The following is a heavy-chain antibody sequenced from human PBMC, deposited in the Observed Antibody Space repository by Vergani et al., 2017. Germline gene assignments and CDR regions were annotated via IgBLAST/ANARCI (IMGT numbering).Heavy chain of an antibody. CDR2: IIPIFGTA. Sequence: QVQLVQSGAEVKKPGSSVKVSCKASGGTFSSYAISWVRQAPGQGLEWMGGIIPIFGTANYAQKFQGRVTITADESTSTAYMELSSLRSKDTAVYYWASNTYYYDSSGYYYNKLDYWGQGTLVTVSS. CDR1: GGTFSSYA. V-gene: IGHV1-69*01. J-gene: IGHJ4*02. CDR3: ASNTYYYDSSGYYYNKLDY. D-gene: IGHD3-22*01.